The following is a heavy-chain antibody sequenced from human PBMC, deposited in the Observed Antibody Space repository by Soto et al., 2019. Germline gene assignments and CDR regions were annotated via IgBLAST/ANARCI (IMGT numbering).Heavy chain of an antibody. CDR2: TNTYNDDR. CDR3: ARERYVASRHSHFDS. Sequence: ASVKVSCKASGYRFSTYGLNWLRQAPGQGLEWLGWTNTYNDDRNYAQKFRGRVTFTTDTSTNTAFMELRSLISDDTAVYFCARERYVASRHSHFDSWGQGTQVTVS. V-gene: IGHV1-18*04. CDR1: GYRFSTYG. J-gene: IGHJ4*02. D-gene: IGHD6-6*01.